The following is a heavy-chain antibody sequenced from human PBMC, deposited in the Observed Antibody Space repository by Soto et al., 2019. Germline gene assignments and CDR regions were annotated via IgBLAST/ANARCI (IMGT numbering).Heavy chain of an antibody. CDR2: IIPYYNTL. V-gene: IGHV1-69*01. CDR3: ASGASRWYPYFFDS. CDR1: EGTFNSYA. Sequence: QAQVVQSGAKVRKPGSSVKLSCKASEGTFNSYAIAWVRQAPGQGLEWMGGIIPYYNTLNYAQKFQDRVTITADDSTNTVYMELSSLRSDDTAVYFCASGASRWYPYFFDSWAQGTLVTVSS. J-gene: IGHJ4*02. D-gene: IGHD6-13*01.